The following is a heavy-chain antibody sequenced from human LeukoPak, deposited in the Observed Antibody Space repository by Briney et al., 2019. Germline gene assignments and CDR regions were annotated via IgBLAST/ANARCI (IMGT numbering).Heavy chain of an antibody. J-gene: IGHJ1*01. D-gene: IGHD2-15*01. Sequence: GGSLRLSCAASGFIVSSNYMTWVRQAPGKGLEWVSVIYSGGSRYYADSVKGRFTISRDTSKNTLYLQMNSLTAEYTAIYDCVRAPRRRVDVVGGPDYWGQGTLVTVPS. CDR3: VRAPRRRVDVVGGPDY. CDR1: GFIVSSNY. V-gene: IGHV3-53*01. CDR2: IYSGGSR.